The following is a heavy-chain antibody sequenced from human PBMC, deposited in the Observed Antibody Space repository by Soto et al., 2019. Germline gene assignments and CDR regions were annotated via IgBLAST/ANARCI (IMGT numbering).Heavy chain of an antibody. CDR1: CGSISSYY. V-gene: IGHV4-59*01. D-gene: IGHD3-3*01. CDR2: IYYSGST. J-gene: IGHJ5*02. CDR3: ASAGHDYDCWSGTPVGWFDP. Sequence: SETLSLTCTVSCGSISSYYWSLIRQPPGKGLEWIGYIYYSGSTNYNPSLKIRVTISVDTSKDQFSLKLSSVTAADTAVYYCASAGHDYDCWSGTPVGWFDPWAQGTLVTVSS.